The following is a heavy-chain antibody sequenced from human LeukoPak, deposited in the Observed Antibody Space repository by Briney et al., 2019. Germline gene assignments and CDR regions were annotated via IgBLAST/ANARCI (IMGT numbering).Heavy chain of an antibody. Sequence: GGSLRLSCAASGFTFSSYSMNWVRQAPGKGLEWVSYISSSGSTIYYADSVKGRFTISRDNAKNSLYLQMNSLRAEDTAVYYCAREIDTAMEPYYYYGMDVWGQGTTVTVSS. D-gene: IGHD5-18*01. CDR1: GFTFSSYS. V-gene: IGHV3-48*04. J-gene: IGHJ6*02. CDR2: ISSSGSTI. CDR3: AREIDTAMEPYYYYGMDV.